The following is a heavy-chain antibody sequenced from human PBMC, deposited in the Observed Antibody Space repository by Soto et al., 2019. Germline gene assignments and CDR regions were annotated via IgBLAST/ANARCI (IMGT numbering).Heavy chain of an antibody. CDR2: ISAAGDP. CDR3: ARTDRDFYCLDV. J-gene: IGHJ6*02. CDR1: GFTFRNYD. V-gene: IGHV3-13*05. Sequence: EVQLVESGGGLVQPGGSLRLSCEASGFTFRNYDMHWVRQGTGKGLEWVSGISAAGDPDYADSVEGRFTISRENAQNSFFLQMNSLRVGDTAVYYCARTDRDFYCLDVWGQGTMVIGSS.